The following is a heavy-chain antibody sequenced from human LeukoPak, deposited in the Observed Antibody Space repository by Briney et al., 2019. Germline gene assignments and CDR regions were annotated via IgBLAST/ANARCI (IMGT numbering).Heavy chain of an antibody. D-gene: IGHD6-6*01. CDR1: RFTFTSSA. CDR2: IVVGSGNT. J-gene: IGHJ6*02. V-gene: IGHV1-58*02. Sequence: SVKVSCKASRFTFTSSAMQWVRQARGQRLEWIGWIVVGSGNTNYAQKFQERVTITRDMSTSTAYMELSSLRSEDTAVYYCAAGPPQYSSSSGGYYYYGMDVWGQGTTVTVSS. CDR3: AAGPPQYSSSSGGYYYYGMDV.